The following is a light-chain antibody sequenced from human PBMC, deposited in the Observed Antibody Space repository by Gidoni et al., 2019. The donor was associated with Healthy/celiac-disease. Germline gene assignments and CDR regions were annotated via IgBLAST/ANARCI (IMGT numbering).Light chain of an antibody. CDR1: NIGRKS. CDR2: DDS. Sequence: SYVLTQPPSVSVAPGQTARITCGGNNIGRKSVHWYQQKPGQAPVLVVYDDSDRPSGIPARFSGSNSGNTATLTISRVEAGDEADYYCQVWDSSSDHPVFGGGTKLTVL. V-gene: IGLV3-21*02. J-gene: IGLJ3*02. CDR3: QVWDSSSDHPV.